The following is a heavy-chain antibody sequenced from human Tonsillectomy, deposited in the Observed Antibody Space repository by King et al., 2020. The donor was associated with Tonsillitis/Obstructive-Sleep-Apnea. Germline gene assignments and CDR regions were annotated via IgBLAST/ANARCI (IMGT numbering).Heavy chain of an antibody. CDR2: IFSNDEK. V-gene: IGHV2-26*01. Sequence: VTLKESGPVLVKPTETLTLTCTVSGFSLSNASMGVSWIRQPPGKALEWLAHIFSNDEKSYSPSLKSRPTISKDTPKSQVVLTTTNVDPVDTATYYCARTTTTVTTKWFDPWGQGTLVTVSS. CDR1: GFSLSNASMG. CDR3: ARTTTTVTTKWFDP. J-gene: IGHJ5*02. D-gene: IGHD4-17*01.